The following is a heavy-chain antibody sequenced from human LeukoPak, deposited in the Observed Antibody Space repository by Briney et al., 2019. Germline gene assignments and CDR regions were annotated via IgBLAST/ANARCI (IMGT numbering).Heavy chain of an antibody. CDR3: ARGPIAQGYCSSTSCYNDAFDI. J-gene: IGHJ3*02. D-gene: IGHD2-2*02. Sequence: ASVKVSCKASGYTFTGYYMHWVRQAPGQGHEWKGWSNPNSGGTNYAQKFQGSVTMTRDTSISTAYMELSRLRSDDTAVYYCARGPIAQGYCSSTSCYNDAFDIWGQGTMVTVSS. CDR1: GYTFTGYY. CDR2: SNPNSGGT. V-gene: IGHV1-2*02.